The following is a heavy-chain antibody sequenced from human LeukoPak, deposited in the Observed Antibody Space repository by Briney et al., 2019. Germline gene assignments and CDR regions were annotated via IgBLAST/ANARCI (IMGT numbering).Heavy chain of an antibody. D-gene: IGHD1-26*01. Sequence: NPSETLSLTCTVSGGSISSGGYYWSWIRQHPGKGLEWIGYIYYSGSTYYNPSLKSRVTISVDTSNNQFSLKLTSVTAADTAMYYCGRHGASGSFLSWLDPWGQGILVTVSS. CDR3: GRHGASGSFLSWLDP. CDR2: IYYSGST. J-gene: IGHJ5*02. V-gene: IGHV4-39*01. CDR1: GGSISSGGYY.